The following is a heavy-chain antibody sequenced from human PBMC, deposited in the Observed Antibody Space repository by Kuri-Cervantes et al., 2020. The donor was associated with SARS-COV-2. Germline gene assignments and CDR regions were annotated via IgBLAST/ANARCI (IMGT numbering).Heavy chain of an antibody. CDR3: ATVRKITGTTPDY. CDR2: ISDYNRNT. J-gene: IGHJ4*02. V-gene: IGHV1-18*04. Sequence: ASVTVSCKASRYTFTSYGITWVRPAPGQGLEWMGWISDYNRNTDYAQKPQGRVTMTTDKSTSTAYMELRSLRSDDTAVYYCATVRKITGTTPDYWGQGTLVTVSS. D-gene: IGHD1-7*01. CDR1: RYTFTSYG.